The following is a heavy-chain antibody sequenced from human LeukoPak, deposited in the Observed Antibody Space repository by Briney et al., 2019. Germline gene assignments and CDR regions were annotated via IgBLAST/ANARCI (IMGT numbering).Heavy chain of an antibody. Sequence: GGSLRLSCAASGFTFSSYSMNWVRQAPGKGLEWVSSISSSSSYIYYADSVKGRFTISRDNAKNSLYLQMNSLRAEDTAVYYCARDLYYYDSSPFPPPDYWGQGTLVTVSS. D-gene: IGHD3-22*01. CDR3: ARDLYYYDSSPFPPPDY. V-gene: IGHV3-21*01. CDR1: GFTFSSYS. CDR2: ISSSSSYI. J-gene: IGHJ4*02.